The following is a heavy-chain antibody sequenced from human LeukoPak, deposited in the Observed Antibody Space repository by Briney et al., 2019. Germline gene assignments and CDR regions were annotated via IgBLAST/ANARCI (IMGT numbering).Heavy chain of an antibody. J-gene: IGHJ4*02. D-gene: IGHD6-19*01. V-gene: IGHV3-21*01. CDR3: ARISAVAAYFDY. CDR1: GFTFSSYS. CDR2: ISSSSSYI. Sequence: GGSLRLSCAASGFTFSSYSMNWVRQAPGKGLEWVSSISSSSSYIYYADSVKGRFTISRDNAKNSLYLQMNSLRAEDTAVYYCARISAVAAYFDYWGQGTLVAVSS.